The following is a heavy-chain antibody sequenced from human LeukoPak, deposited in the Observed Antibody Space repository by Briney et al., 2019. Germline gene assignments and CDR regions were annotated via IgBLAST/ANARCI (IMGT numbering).Heavy chain of an antibody. CDR1: GGTFSSFA. V-gene: IGHV1-69*13. J-gene: IGHJ4*02. Sequence: SVKVSCKTSGGTFSSFAISWVRQAPGQGLEWMGGIIPIFGTANYAQNFQGRVTITADEATSTAYMVLSSLRSEDAAVYYCAKGDDILTDFDFWGQGTLVTVSS. CDR2: IIPIFGTA. D-gene: IGHD3-9*01. CDR3: AKGDDILTDFDF.